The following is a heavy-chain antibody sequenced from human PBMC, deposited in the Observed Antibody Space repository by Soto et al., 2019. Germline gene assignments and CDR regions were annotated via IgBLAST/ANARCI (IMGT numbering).Heavy chain of an antibody. CDR1: GFTFSSYA. Sequence: GGSLRLSCAASGFTFSSYAMSWVRQAPGMGLEWVSAISGSGGSTYYADSVKGRFTISRDNSKNTLYLQMNSLRAEDTAVYYCAKDFSSWYGSPRAPGVFDYWGQGTLVNVSS. CDR3: AKDFSSWYGSPRAPGVFDY. D-gene: IGHD6-13*01. CDR2: ISGSGGST. J-gene: IGHJ4*02. V-gene: IGHV3-23*01.